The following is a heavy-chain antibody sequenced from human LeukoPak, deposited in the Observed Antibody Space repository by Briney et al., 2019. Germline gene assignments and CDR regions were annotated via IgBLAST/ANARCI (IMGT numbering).Heavy chain of an antibody. CDR3: ARHDWDVPGGGEFDY. J-gene: IGHJ4*02. V-gene: IGHV4-59*01. CDR2: VYYSGNT. D-gene: IGHD2-21*01. Sequence: SETLSLTCTVSGGSISGFYWSWIRQPPGKGLEWIGCVYYSGNTNYNPSLKSRVTISVATSKNQFSLKLKSVTAADTAVYYCARHDWDVPGGGEFDYWGRGTLVTVSS. CDR1: GGSISGFY.